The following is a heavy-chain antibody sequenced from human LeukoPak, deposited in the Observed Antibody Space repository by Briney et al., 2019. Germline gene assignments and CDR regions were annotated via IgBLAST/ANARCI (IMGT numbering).Heavy chain of an antibody. D-gene: IGHD2-15*01. J-gene: IGHJ4*02. V-gene: IGHV1-18*04. CDR1: GYTFSDYY. CDR3: ARGTLGSYCSGGSCYPLNFDY. Sequence: ASVKVSCKTSGYTFSDYYIHWIRQAPGQGLEWMGWISAYNGNTNYAQKLQGRVTMTTDTSTSTAYMELRSLRSDDTAVYYCARGTLGSYCSGGSCYPLNFDYWGQGTLVTVSS. CDR2: ISAYNGNT.